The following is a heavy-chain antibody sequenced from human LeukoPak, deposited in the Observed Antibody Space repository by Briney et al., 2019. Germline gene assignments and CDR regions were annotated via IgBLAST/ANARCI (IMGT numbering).Heavy chain of an antibody. Sequence: GSLRLSCAASGFTFSSYGMHWVRQAPGKGLECVAFISYDGSNKYYADSVKGRFTIFRDNSKNTLYLQMNSLRAEDTAVYYCAKGLGYCSSTSCYAFPDYYYYYGMDVWGQGTTVTVSS. CDR2: ISYDGSNK. D-gene: IGHD2-2*01. V-gene: IGHV3-30*18. J-gene: IGHJ6*02. CDR3: AKGLGYCSSTSCYAFPDYYYYYGMDV. CDR1: GFTFSSYG.